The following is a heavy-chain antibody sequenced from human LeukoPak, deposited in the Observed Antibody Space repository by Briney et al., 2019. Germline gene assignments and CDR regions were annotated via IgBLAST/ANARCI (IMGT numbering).Heavy chain of an antibody. CDR3: ARDEGSPPYSSSWYSPFDY. CDR1: GGSISSYY. V-gene: IGHV4-59*12. CDR2: IYYSGST. Sequence: SETLSLTCTVSGGSISSYYWSWIRQPPGKGLEWIGYIYYSGSTNYNPSLKSRVTISVDTSKNQFSLKLSSVTAADTAVYYCARDEGSPPYSSSWYSPFDYWGQGTLVTVSS. J-gene: IGHJ4*02. D-gene: IGHD6-13*01.